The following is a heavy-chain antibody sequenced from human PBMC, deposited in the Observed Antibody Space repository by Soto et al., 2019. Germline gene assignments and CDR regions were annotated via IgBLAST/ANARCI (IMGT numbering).Heavy chain of an antibody. CDR1: GYTFTSYG. CDR2: ISAYNGNT. CDR3: ARVRDTIFGVVIYDPSFDY. V-gene: IGHV1-18*04. Sequence: ASVKVSCKASGYTFTSYGIGWVRQAPGQGLEWMGWISAYNGNTNYAQKLQGRVTMTTDTSTSTAYMELRSLRSDDTAVYYCARVRDTIFGVVIYDPSFDYWGQGTLVTVSS. D-gene: IGHD3-3*01. J-gene: IGHJ4*02.